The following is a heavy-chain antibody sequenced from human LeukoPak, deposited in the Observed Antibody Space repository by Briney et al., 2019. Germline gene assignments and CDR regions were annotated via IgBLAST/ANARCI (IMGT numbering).Heavy chain of an antibody. J-gene: IGHJ5*02. Sequence: PSETLSLTCTVSGGSISSNYWSWIRQPPGKGLEWIEYIYNSGSTNYNPSLKSRVTISVDTSKNQFSLKLSSVTAADTAVYYCARTTVTNSVGDWFDPWGQGTLVTVSS. CDR1: GGSISSNY. CDR3: ARTTVTNSVGDWFDP. CDR2: IYNSGST. V-gene: IGHV4-59*08. D-gene: IGHD4-17*01.